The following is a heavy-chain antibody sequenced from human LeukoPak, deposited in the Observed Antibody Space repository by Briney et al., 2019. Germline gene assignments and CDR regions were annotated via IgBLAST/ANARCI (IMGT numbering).Heavy chain of an antibody. CDR3: ARGEYWDIVVVVAATSLNY. Sequence: ASVKVSCKASGYTFNGYYMHWVRQAPGQGLEWMGWINPNSGGTNYAQKFQGRVTITRDTSISTAYMELSRLRSDDTAVYYCARGEYWDIVVVVAATSLNYWGQGTLVTVSS. CDR1: GYTFNGYY. D-gene: IGHD2-15*01. V-gene: IGHV1-2*02. J-gene: IGHJ4*02. CDR2: INPNSGGT.